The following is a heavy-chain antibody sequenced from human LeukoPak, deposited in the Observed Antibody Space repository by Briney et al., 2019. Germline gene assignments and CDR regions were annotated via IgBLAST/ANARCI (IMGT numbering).Heavy chain of an antibody. J-gene: IGHJ5*02. D-gene: IGHD3-10*01. CDR3: AREGYYYGSGSYYDGENWFDP. V-gene: IGHV1-46*01. CDR1: GYTFTSYY. Sequence: GASVKVSCKASGYTFTSYYMHWVRQAPGQGLEWMGIINPSGGSTSYAQKFQGRVTMTRDTSTSTVYMELSSLRSEDTAVYYCAREGYYYGSGSYYDGENWFDPWGQGTLLTVSS. CDR2: INPSGGST.